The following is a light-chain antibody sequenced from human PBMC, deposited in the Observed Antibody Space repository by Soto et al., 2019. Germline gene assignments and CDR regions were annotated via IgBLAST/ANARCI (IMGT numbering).Light chain of an antibody. CDR2: AAS. CDR1: QGVSRY. CDR3: QQLNTYPVT. Sequence: IQLTQSPSSLSASVGDSVTITCRASQGVSRYLSWYQQIPGRAPILLISAASTLQSGVPARFSGSGSGTDFTLSITSLQPEDFATYYCQQLNTYPVTFGGGTKVEIK. V-gene: IGKV1-9*01. J-gene: IGKJ4*01.